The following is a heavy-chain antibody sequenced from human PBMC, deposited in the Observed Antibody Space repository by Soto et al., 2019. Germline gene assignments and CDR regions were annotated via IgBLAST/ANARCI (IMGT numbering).Heavy chain of an antibody. D-gene: IGHD3-3*01. J-gene: IGHJ4*02. V-gene: IGHV1-2*02. CDR2: INPNSGGT. CDR1: GYTFTGYY. Sequence: QVQLVQSGAEVKKPGASVKVSCKASGYTFTGYYMHWVGQAPGQGLEWMGWINPNSGGTNYAQKFQGSVTMTRDTSISTAYMELSRLRSDDTAVYYCARHRGGTIWELDSWGQGTLVTVSS. CDR3: ARHRGGTIWELDS.